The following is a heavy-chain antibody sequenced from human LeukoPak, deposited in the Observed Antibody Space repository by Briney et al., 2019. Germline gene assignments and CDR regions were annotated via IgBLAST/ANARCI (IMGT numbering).Heavy chain of an antibody. Sequence: GSSVKVSCKASGGTFGSYAISWVRQAPGQGLEWMGGIIPIFGTANYAQKFQGRVTITADESTSTAYMDLSSLRSEDTAVYYCARTYDFWRGYYYYMDVWGKGTTVTVSS. CDR1: GGTFGSYA. D-gene: IGHD3-3*01. CDR2: IIPIFGTA. V-gene: IGHV1-69*01. J-gene: IGHJ6*03. CDR3: ARTYDFWRGYYYYMDV.